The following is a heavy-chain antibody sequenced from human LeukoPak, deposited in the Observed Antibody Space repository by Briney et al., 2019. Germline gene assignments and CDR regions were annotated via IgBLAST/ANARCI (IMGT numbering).Heavy chain of an antibody. CDR1: GFTFSSYS. J-gene: IGHJ5*02. CDR3: ARDFGGSRFAP. V-gene: IGHV3-21*01. Sequence: PGGSLRLSCAASGFTFSSYSMNWVRQAPGKGLDWVSSISSSSSYIYYADAVKGRFTISRDNAKNSLYLQMNSLRAEDTAVYYCARDFGGSRFAPWGQGTLVTVSS. CDR2: ISSSSSYI. D-gene: IGHD3-10*01.